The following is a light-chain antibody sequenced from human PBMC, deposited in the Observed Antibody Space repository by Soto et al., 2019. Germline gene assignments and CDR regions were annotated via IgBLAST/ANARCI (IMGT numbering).Light chain of an antibody. CDR1: QSISSY. CDR2: AAS. J-gene: IGKJ3*01. CDR3: QQSYSTPLT. Sequence: DIQTTQSPSSLSASVGDRVTITCRASQSISSYLNWYQQKPGKAPKLLIYAASSLQSGVPSRFSGSGSGTDFTLTISSLQPEDFATYYCQQSYSTPLTFGPGTKVDIK. V-gene: IGKV1-39*01.